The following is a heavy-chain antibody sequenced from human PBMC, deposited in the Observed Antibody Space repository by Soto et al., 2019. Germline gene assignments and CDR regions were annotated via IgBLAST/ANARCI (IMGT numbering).Heavy chain of an antibody. D-gene: IGHD7-27*01. Sequence: TLSLTCLVSGGSISSGDYYWSWIRQHPGKGLEWIGYIYYSGSTYYNPSLKSRLTISVDTSKNQFSLKLSSVTAADTAMYYCARAHKLGGPFDYWGQGTLVTVSS. J-gene: IGHJ4*02. CDR3: ARAHKLGGPFDY. V-gene: IGHV4-31*03. CDR1: GGSISSGDYY. CDR2: IYYSGST.